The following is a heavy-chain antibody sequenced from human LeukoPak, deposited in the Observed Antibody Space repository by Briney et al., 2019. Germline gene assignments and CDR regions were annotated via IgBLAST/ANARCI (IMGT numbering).Heavy chain of an antibody. J-gene: IGHJ4*02. D-gene: IGHD3-3*01. CDR2: IRYDGSNK. V-gene: IGHV3-30*02. Sequence: PGGSLRLSCAASGFTFSSYGMHWVRQAPGKGLEWVAFIRYDGSNKYYADSVKGRFTISRDNSKNTLYLQMNSLRAEDTAVYYCAKDFWSGYGLFDYWGQGTLVTVSS. CDR3: AKDFWSGYGLFDY. CDR1: GFTFSSYG.